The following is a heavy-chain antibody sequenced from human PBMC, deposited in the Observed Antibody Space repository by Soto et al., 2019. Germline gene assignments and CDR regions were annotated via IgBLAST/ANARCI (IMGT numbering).Heavy chain of an antibody. V-gene: IGHV3-23*01. CDR3: AKEGYDSSGYYKGNNWFDP. CDR1: GFTFSRYA. CDR2: ISGSGGST. Sequence: GGSLRLSCAASGFTFSRYAMSWVRQAPGKGLEWVSAISGSGGSTYYADSVKGRFTISRDNSKNTLYLQMTSLRAEDTAVYYCAKEGYDSSGYYKGNNWFDPWGQGTLVTVSS. D-gene: IGHD3-22*01. J-gene: IGHJ5*02.